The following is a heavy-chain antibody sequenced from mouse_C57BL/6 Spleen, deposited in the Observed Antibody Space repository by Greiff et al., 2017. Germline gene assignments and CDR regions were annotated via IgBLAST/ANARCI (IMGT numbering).Heavy chain of an antibody. Sequence: EVHLVASGGGLVKPGGSLKLSCAASGFTFSDYGMHWVRQAPEKGLEWVAYISSGSSTIYYADTVKGRFTISRDNAKNTLFLQMTSLRSEDTDMYYCARGGAYYGNSPWFAYWGQGTLVTVSA. CDR3: ARGGAYYGNSPWFAY. J-gene: IGHJ3*01. CDR2: ISSGSSTI. CDR1: GFTFSDYG. V-gene: IGHV5-17*01. D-gene: IGHD2-10*01.